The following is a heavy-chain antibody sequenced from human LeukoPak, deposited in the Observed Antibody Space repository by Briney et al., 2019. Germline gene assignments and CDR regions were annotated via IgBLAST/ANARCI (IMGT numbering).Heavy chain of an antibody. Sequence: GGSLRLSCEASGFTVSSSYMSWVRQAPGKGLDWVSAISGSGGSTYYADSVKGRFTISRDNSKNTLYLQMNSLRAEDTAVYYCAKAAWFGEFRESDYWGQGTLVTVSS. J-gene: IGHJ4*02. V-gene: IGHV3-23*01. D-gene: IGHD3-10*01. CDR2: ISGSGGST. CDR3: AKAAWFGEFRESDY. CDR1: GFTVSSSY.